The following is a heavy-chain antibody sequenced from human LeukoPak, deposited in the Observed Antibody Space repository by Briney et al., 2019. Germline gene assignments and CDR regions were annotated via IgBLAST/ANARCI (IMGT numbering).Heavy chain of an antibody. D-gene: IGHD3-22*01. CDR2: IYYSGRT. CDR1: GDSISRSDSY. CDR3: ARRRYYDGSGYLE. Sequence: KPSETLSLTRSVSGDSISRSDSYWGWIRQPPGKGLEWIGTIYYSGRTYYSPSLNSRVTMSVDTSSNQFSLNLRSVTAADTAVYYCARRRYYDGSGYLEWGQGTLLSVSS. V-gene: IGHV4-39*01. J-gene: IGHJ1*01.